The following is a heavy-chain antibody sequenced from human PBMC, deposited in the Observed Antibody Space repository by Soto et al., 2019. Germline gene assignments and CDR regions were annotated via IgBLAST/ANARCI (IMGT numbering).Heavy chain of an antibody. CDR3: TTDYQAVAGAFDI. Sequence: PGGFLRLSCAASGFTFSNAWMSWVRQAPGKGLEWVGRIKSKTDGGTTDYAAPVKGRFTISRDDSKNTLYLQMNSLKTEDTAVYYCTTDYQAVAGAFDIWGQGTMVTVSS. CDR2: IKSKTDGGTT. D-gene: IGHD6-19*01. J-gene: IGHJ3*02. V-gene: IGHV3-15*01. CDR1: GFTFSNAW.